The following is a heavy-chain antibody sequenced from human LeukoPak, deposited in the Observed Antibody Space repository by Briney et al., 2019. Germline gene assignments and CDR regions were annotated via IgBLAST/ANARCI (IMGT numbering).Heavy chain of an antibody. CDR1: GGSFSGYS. Sequence: PSETLSLTCAVYGGSFSGYSWTWIRQSPGKGLEWIGEIYHSGITNYNPSLKSRVTISVDTSKNQFSLKLSSVTAADTAVYYCARGKELRYSLYYYYGMDVWGQGTTVTVSS. D-gene: IGHD3-9*01. CDR3: ARGKELRYSLYYYYGMDV. V-gene: IGHV4-34*01. CDR2: IYHSGIT. J-gene: IGHJ6*02.